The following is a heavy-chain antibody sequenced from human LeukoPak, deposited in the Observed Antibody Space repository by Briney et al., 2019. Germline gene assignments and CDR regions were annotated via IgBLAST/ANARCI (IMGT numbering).Heavy chain of an antibody. D-gene: IGHD2-21*01. CDR3: ARNVVVYYYYYMDV. CDR1: GFTFSSYG. J-gene: IGHJ6*03. V-gene: IGHV3-30*02. CDR2: IRYDGSNK. Sequence: GGSLRLSCAASGFTFSSYGMHWVRQAPGKGLEWVAFIRYDGSNKYYADSVKGRFTISRDNSKNTLYLQMNSLRAEDTAVYYCARNVVVYYYYYMDVWGKGTTVTISS.